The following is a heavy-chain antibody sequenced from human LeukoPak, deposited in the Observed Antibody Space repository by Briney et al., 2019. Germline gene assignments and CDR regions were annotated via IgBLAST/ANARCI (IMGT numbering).Heavy chain of an antibody. J-gene: IGHJ4*02. D-gene: IGHD3-22*01. CDR3: ARAARNDYYDSSGYYGGILYYFDY. CDR2: IYTSGST. V-gene: IGHV4-61*02. Sequence: SQTLSLTCTVSGGSLSSGSYYWSWIRQPAGKGLEWIGRIYTSGSTNYNPSLKSRVTISVDTSKNQFSLKLSSVTAADTAVYYCARAARNDYYDSSGYYGGILYYFDYWGQGTLVTVSS. CDR1: GGSLSSGSYY.